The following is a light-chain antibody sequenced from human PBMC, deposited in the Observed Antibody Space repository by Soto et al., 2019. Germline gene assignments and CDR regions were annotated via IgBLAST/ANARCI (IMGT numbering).Light chain of an antibody. J-gene: IGLJ2*01. Sequence: QSVLTQPPSASGTPGQRVTISCSGSSSNVGSNYVYWYQQLPGTAPKLLIYRNNQRPSGVPDRFSGSKSGTSASLAISGLRSEDEAEYSCAAWDDSLNGVVLGGGTKVTGL. V-gene: IGLV1-47*01. CDR3: AAWDDSLNGVV. CDR2: RNN. CDR1: SSNVGSNY.